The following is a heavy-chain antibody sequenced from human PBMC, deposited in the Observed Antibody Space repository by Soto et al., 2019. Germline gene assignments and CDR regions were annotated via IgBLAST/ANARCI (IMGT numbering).Heavy chain of an antibody. CDR2: IDPRDSYA. Sequence: GESLKISCTGFGYTFTTFWVTWVRQMPGKGLEWMGRIDPRDSYANYSPSFQGHVTISVDKSISTAYLQWGSLKASDTAMYYCARLFCSTTTCDSWFDPWGQGTLVTVSS. CDR3: ARLFCSTTTCDSWFDP. CDR1: GYTFTTFW. V-gene: IGHV5-10-1*01. J-gene: IGHJ5*02. D-gene: IGHD2-2*01.